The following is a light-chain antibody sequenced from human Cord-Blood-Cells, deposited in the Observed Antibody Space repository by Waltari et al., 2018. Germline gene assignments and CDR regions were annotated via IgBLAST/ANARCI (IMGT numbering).Light chain of an antibody. CDR3: CSYAGSYTFHVV. CDR1: SSDVGGYNY. Sequence: QSALPQPRSVSGSPGQSVTISCTGTSSDVGGYNYVSWYQQHPGKAPKLMIYDVSKRPSGFPDRFSGSKSGNTASLTISGLQAEDEADYYCCSYAGSYTFHVVFGGGTKLTVL. V-gene: IGLV2-11*01. J-gene: IGLJ2*01. CDR2: DVS.